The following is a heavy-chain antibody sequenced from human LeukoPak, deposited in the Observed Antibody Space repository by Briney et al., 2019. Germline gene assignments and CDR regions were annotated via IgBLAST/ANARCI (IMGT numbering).Heavy chain of an antibody. D-gene: IGHD2-2*01. CDR1: GSTFSNYW. J-gene: IGHJ5*02. Sequence: PGRSLTPACAASGSTFSNYWMSWVRQAPVQGLEWVANIKQDGRQKSYVDSVTGRFTISRDNAKNPLYLQLNSLRAEDTAVYHCAKSFVVVPAATLRGYPDFDPWGQRTLVPVSS. CDR3: AKSFVVVPAATLRGYPDFDP. V-gene: IGHV3-7*03. CDR2: IKQDGRQK.